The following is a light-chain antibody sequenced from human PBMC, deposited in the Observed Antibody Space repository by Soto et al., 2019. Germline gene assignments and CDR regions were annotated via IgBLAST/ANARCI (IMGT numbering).Light chain of an antibody. CDR3: CSYAGSSTR. J-gene: IGLJ2*01. CDR1: SSDVGSYNL. CDR2: EVS. V-gene: IGLV2-23*02. Sequence: QSALTQPASVSGSPGQSITIYCTGTSSDVGSYNLVSWYQQHQGKAPKLMIYEVSKPPSGVSNRFSGSKSGNTASLTISGLQAEDEADYYCCSYAGSSTRFGGGTKLTVL.